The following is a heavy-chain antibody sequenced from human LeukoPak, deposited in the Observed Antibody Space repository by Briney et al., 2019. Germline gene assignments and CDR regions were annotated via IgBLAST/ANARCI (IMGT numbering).Heavy chain of an antibody. CDR2: IYTSGST. CDR1: GGSISSFY. D-gene: IGHD3-16*02. J-gene: IGHJ4*02. Sequence: PSETLSLTCTVSGGSISSFYWSWIRQPAGKGLEWIGRIYTSGSTNYNPSLKSRVTMSVDTSKNQFSLKLSSVTAADTAVYYCARSYYDYVWGSYRHFYFDYWGQGTLVTVSS. V-gene: IGHV4-4*07. CDR3: ARSYYDYVWGSYRHFYFDY.